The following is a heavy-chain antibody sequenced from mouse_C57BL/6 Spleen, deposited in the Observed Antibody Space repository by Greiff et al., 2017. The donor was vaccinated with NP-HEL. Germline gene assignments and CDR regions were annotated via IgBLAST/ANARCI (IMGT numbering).Heavy chain of an antibody. V-gene: IGHV14-1*01. CDR1: GFNIKDYY. J-gene: IGHJ3*01. CDR2: IDPEDGDT. Sequence: VQLQQSGAELVRPGASVKLSCTASGFNIKDYYMHWVKQRPGQGLEWIGRIDPEDGDTGYAPKFQGKATMTADTSSNTAYLQLSSLTSEDAADYYGTIPHGYGSSSAFGYWGKGTLVTVAA. CDR3: TIPHGYGSSSAFGY. D-gene: IGHD1-1*01.